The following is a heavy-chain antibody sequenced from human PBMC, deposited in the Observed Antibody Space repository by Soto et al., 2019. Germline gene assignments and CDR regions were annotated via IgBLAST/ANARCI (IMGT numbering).Heavy chain of an antibody. V-gene: IGHV1-69*02. Sequence: QVQLVQSGAEVKKPGSSVKVSCKASGGTFSSYTISWVRQAPGQGLEWMGRIIPILGIANYAQKFQGRVTITADKSTSTAYMELSSLRSEDTAVYYCARVGYSYKNAFDIRGQGTMVTVSS. J-gene: IGHJ3*02. CDR2: IIPILGIA. CDR1: GGTFSSYT. CDR3: ARVGYSYKNAFDI. D-gene: IGHD5-18*01.